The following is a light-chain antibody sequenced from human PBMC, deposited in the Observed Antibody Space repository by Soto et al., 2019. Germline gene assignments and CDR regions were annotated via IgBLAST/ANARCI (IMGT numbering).Light chain of an antibody. Sequence: EVVMTQSPATLPVSPGERATLSCRASQSVSSDLAWYQQKPGQAPRLLMYGASSRATGLPARFSHSGSGTEFTLTSSSLQSEDFAFYYCQQYNKWPTTFGQGTKVEIK. CDR3: QQYNKWPTT. J-gene: IGKJ1*01. CDR2: GAS. V-gene: IGKV3-15*01. CDR1: QSVSSD.